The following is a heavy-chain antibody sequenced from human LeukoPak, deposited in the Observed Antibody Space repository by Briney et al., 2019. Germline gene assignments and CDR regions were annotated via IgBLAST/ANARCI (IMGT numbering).Heavy chain of an antibody. CDR3: ARKGGTMVNYRPFDY. CDR1: GFTLSSYT. CDR2: ISYDGNEK. D-gene: IGHD3-10*01. J-gene: IGHJ4*02. Sequence: HPGTSLRLSCAASGFTLSSYTMHWVRQAPGKGLEWVAVISYDGNEKYYADSVKGRFTISRDNSKSTMYLQMNSLRAEDTAVYYCARKGGTMVNYRPFDYWGQGTLVTVSS. V-gene: IGHV3-30*04.